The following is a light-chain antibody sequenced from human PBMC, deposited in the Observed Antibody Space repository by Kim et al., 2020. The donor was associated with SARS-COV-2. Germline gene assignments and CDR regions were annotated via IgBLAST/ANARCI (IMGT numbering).Light chain of an antibody. V-gene: IGKV3-11*01. CDR2: DAS. Sequence: PGERATLSCRASQSVSNYLAWYQQKPGQAPRLLIYDASNRATGIPARFSGSGSGTDFTLTISSLEPEDFAVYYCQQRSNWPPGGTFGPGTKVDIK. J-gene: IGKJ3*01. CDR3: QQRSNWPPGGT. CDR1: QSVSNY.